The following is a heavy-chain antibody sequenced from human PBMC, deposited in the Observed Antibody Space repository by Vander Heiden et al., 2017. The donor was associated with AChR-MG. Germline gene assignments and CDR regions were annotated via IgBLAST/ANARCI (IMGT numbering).Heavy chain of an antibody. CDR2: IYPGYSDT. J-gene: IGHJ4*02. D-gene: IGHD2-21*01. CDR1: GYSFRTTW. V-gene: IGHV5-51*01. Sequence: EVQLVQSGAEVKKPGDSLRISCQASGYSFRTTWIGWGGQVPGEGLELVGIIYPGYSDTRYSPSFQGQVTISVDKTINTAYLQWGSLKASDTAMYFCAKFIPGDRRCFDNWGQGSLVTVSS. CDR3: AKFIPGDRRCFDN.